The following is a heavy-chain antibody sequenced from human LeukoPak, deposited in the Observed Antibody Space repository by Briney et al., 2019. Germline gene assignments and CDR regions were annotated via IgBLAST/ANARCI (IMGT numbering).Heavy chain of an antibody. D-gene: IGHD4-11*01. Sequence: SETLSLTCTVSGGSISSGGYYWTWIRQHPGKGLEWIGYIYYGGSINYNPSLKSRVTISVDTSKNQLSLRLSSVTAADTAVYYCARALDYPLNYWGQGTLVAVSS. CDR1: GGSISSGGYY. J-gene: IGHJ4*02. V-gene: IGHV4-31*03. CDR3: ARALDYPLNY. CDR2: IYYGGSI.